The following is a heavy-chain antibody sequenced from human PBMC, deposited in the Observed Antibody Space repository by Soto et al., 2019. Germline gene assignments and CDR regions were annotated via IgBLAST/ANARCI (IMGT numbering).Heavy chain of an antibody. CDR1: GGSISSGPYS. CDR2: FYYSEST. Sequence: QLQLQESGPGLVKPSETLSLTCTVSGGSISSGPYSWGWIRQPPGEGLEWIGTFYYSESTYYNPSLESRVTISVDTSKNQFSLKVSSVTVADTAVYYCARLGGYCSSTSCYGYYGMVVWGQGTTVTVSS. CDR3: ARLGGYCSSTSCYGYYGMVV. D-gene: IGHD2-2*01. V-gene: IGHV4-39*01. J-gene: IGHJ6*02.